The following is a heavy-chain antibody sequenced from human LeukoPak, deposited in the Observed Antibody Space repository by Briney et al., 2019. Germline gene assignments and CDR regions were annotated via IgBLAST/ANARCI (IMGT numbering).Heavy chain of an antibody. D-gene: IGHD3-10*01. Sequence: ASVKVSCKASGYTFNLYYIHWVRQAPGQGLEWMGWVNLKSGATNYAQKFQGRVTMTTETSINAAYMELTSLTSDDTAMYYCARDYYGSGRGYLDFWGRGTLVTVSA. CDR2: VNLKSGAT. J-gene: IGHJ2*01. CDR3: ARDYYGSGRGYLDF. V-gene: IGHV1-2*02. CDR1: GYTFNLYY.